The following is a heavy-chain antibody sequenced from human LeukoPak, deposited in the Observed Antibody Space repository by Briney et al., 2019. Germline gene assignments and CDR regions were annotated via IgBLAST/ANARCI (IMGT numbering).Heavy chain of an antibody. Sequence: TSETLSLTCTVSGGSISSYYWSWIRQPPGKGLEWIGYIYYSGSTNYNPSLKSRVTISVDTSKNQFSLKLSSVTAADTAVYYCARQHYYDSSGYQYYYYGMDVWGQGTTVTVSS. J-gene: IGHJ6*02. CDR1: GGSISSYY. CDR2: IYYSGST. CDR3: ARQHYYDSSGYQYYYYGMDV. V-gene: IGHV4-59*08. D-gene: IGHD3-22*01.